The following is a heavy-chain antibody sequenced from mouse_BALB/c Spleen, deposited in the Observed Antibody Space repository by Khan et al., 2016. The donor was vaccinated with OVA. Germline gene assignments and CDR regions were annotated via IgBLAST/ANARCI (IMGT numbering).Heavy chain of an antibody. V-gene: IGHV3-2*02. CDR1: GYSITSDYA. D-gene: IGHD2-3*01. Sequence: EVQLQESGPGLVKPSQSLSLTCTVTGYSITSDYAWNWIRQFPGNKLEWMGYISYSGSTSYNPSLKSRISITRDTSKNQFFLQLNSVTTEDTATYYGARRGDGYYGAMDNWGQGTSVTVSS. CDR3: ARRGDGYYGAMDN. J-gene: IGHJ4*01. CDR2: ISYSGST.